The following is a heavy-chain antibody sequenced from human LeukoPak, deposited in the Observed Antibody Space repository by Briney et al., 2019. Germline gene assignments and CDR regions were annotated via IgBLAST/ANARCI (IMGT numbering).Heavy chain of an antibody. D-gene: IGHD4-17*01. V-gene: IGHV3-48*02. Sequence: PGGSLRLSCAASGFTFSSFTMNWVRQAQGKGLEWVSYFNSFSSTISYADSVRGRFTISSDNAKNSLYLQMNSLRDEDTAVYYCATDKDYAFDYWGRGTLVTVSS. CDR2: FNSFSSTI. CDR3: ATDKDYAFDY. CDR1: GFTFSSFT. J-gene: IGHJ4*02.